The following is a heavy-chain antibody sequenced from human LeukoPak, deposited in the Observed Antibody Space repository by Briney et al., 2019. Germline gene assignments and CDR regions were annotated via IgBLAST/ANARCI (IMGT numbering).Heavy chain of an antibody. J-gene: IGHJ4*02. Sequence: PSETLSLTCTVSGGSISSSSYYWGWIRQPPGKGLEWIGSIYYSGSTYYNPSLKSRVTISVDTSKNQVSLKLSSVTAADTAVYYCARQEELVVVPAAISYWGQGTLVTVSS. D-gene: IGHD2-2*02. V-gene: IGHV4-39*01. CDR3: ARQEELVVVPAAISY. CDR2: IYYSGST. CDR1: GGSISSSSYY.